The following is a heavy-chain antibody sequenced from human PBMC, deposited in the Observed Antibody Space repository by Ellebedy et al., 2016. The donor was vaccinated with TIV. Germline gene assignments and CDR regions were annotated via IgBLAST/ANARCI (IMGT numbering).Heavy chain of an antibody. CDR3: ATHYGGGGHDGFDI. CDR1: GYTFTIHW. CDR2: IHPGDDDT. V-gene: IGHV5-51*01. D-gene: IGHD4-23*01. Sequence: GESLKISCQGSGYTFTIHWLGRVRQLPGNVLEWIGLIHPGDDDTRYSPSFQVQVTISADKSSSTAYLQWSSLKASDTAMYYCATHYGGGGHDGFDIWGQGTTVIVSS. J-gene: IGHJ3*02.